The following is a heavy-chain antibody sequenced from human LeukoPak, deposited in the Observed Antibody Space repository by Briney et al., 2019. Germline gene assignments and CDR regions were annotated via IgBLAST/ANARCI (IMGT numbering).Heavy chain of an antibody. CDR1: GGTFSSYA. V-gene: IGHV1-69*04. J-gene: IGHJ4*02. Sequence: SVKVSCKASGGTFSSYAISWVRQAPGQGLEWMGRIIPILGIANYAQKFQGRVTITADKSTSTAYMELSSLRAEDTAVYYCAKDGYYDSSESFDYWGQGTLVTVSS. CDR3: AKDGYYDSSESFDY. CDR2: IIPILGIA. D-gene: IGHD3-22*01.